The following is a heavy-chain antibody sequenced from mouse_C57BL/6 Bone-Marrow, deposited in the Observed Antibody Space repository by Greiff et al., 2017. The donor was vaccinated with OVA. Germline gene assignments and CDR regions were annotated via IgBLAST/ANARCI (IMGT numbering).Heavy chain of an antibody. CDR2: IYPGSGST. CDR1: GYTFTSYW. CDR3: ARKMGGSRGDYCDY. Sequence: QVQLQQPGAELVKPGASVKMSCKASGYTFTSYWITWVKQRPGQGLEWIGDIYPGSGSTNYNEKFTSKATLTVDTSSSTAYMQLSSLTSEDSAVYYGARKMGGSRGDYCDYWGQGTTLTVSS. D-gene: IGHD1-1*01. J-gene: IGHJ2*01. V-gene: IGHV1-55*01.